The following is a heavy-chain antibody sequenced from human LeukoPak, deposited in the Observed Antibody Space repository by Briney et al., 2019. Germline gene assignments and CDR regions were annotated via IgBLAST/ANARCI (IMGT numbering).Heavy chain of an antibody. Sequence: SETLSLTCTVSGGSISSSSYYWGWIRQPPGKGLEWIGSIYYSGSTYYNPSLKSRVTISVDTSKNQFSLKLSSVTAADTAVYYCARDRGYSSSWYPDYWGQGTLVTVSS. V-gene: IGHV4-39*07. CDR3: ARDRGYSSSWYPDY. CDR1: GGSISSSSYY. J-gene: IGHJ4*02. CDR2: IYYSGST. D-gene: IGHD6-13*01.